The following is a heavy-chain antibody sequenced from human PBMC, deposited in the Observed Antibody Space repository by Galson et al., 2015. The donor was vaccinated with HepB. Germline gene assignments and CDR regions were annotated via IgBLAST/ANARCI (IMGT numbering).Heavy chain of an antibody. J-gene: IGHJ5*02. V-gene: IGHV1-3*01. CDR2: INAGNGNT. Sequence: SVKVSCKASGYTFTSYAMHWVRQAPGQRLEWMGWINAGNGNTKYSQKFQGRVTITRDTSASTAYMELSSLRSEDTAVYYCARDPYRRWFGGCGFDPWGQGTLVTVSS. D-gene: IGHD3-10*01. CDR1: GYTFTSYA. CDR3: ARDPYRRWFGGCGFDP.